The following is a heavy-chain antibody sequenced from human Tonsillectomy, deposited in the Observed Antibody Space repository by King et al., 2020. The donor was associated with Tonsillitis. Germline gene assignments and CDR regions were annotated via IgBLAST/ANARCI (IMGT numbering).Heavy chain of an antibody. CDR3: TSRGY. Sequence: QLVQSGGGLVKPGGSLRLSCAASGFTLSNAWMSWVRQAPGKGLEWVGRIKSKTDGETTDYAAPVKGRFTISKNDSINTLYLQMNSLKTEDTAVYYCTSRGYWGQGTLVTVSS. CDR1: GFTLSNAW. D-gene: IGHD1-1*01. J-gene: IGHJ4*02. V-gene: IGHV3-15*01. CDR2: IKSKTDGETT.